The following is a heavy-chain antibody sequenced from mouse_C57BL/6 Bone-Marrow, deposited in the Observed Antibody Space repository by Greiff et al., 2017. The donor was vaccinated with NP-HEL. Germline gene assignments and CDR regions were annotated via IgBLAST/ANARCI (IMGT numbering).Heavy chain of an antibody. J-gene: IGHJ2*01. V-gene: IGHV8-12*01. CDR2: IYWDDDK. Sequence: ESGPGILQSSQTLSLTCSFSGFSLSTSGMGVSWIRQPSGKGLEWLAHIYWDDDKRYNPSLKSRLTISKDTSRNQVFLKITSVDTADTATYYCARNYYYGSSSFFDYWGQGTTLTVSS. CDR1: GFSLSTSGMG. CDR3: ARNYYYGSSSFFDY. D-gene: IGHD1-1*01.